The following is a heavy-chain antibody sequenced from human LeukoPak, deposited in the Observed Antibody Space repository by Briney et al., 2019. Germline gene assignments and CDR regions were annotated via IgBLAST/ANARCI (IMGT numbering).Heavy chain of an antibody. CDR1: GFTFDDYA. J-gene: IGHJ6*02. V-gene: IGHV3-9*01. CDR3: AKDKREYSSSPGHYYYYYGMDV. D-gene: IGHD6-6*01. Sequence: GGSLRLSCAASGFTFDDYAMHWVRQAPGKGLEWVSGISWNSGSIGYADSVKGRFTISRDNAKNSLYLQMNSLRAEDTALYYCAKDKREYSSSPGHYYYYYGMDVWGQGTTVTVSS. CDR2: ISWNSGSI.